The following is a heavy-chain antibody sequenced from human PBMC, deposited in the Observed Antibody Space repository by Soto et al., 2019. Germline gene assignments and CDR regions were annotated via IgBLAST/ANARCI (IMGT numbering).Heavy chain of an antibody. J-gene: IGHJ4*02. Sequence: EAQLLESGGGLVQPGGSLRLSCAASGFTFSSYAMSWVRQAPGKGLEWVSRISGRGDSTYYADSVKGRFTISRDNSRNTLYLQMNSVRPEDTAVYDCAKDRSGYFHGSGFDNWGLGTRVTVSS. CDR3: AKDRSGYFHGSGFDN. D-gene: IGHD3-10*01. CDR1: GFTFSSYA. V-gene: IGHV3-23*01. CDR2: ISGRGDST.